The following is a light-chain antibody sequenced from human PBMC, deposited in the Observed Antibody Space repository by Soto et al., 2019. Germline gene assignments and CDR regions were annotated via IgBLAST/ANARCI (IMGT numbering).Light chain of an antibody. CDR1: MRDVGAYNL. V-gene: IGLV2-14*01. Sequence: QSALTQPASVSGSAGQSITISCSGTMRDVGAYNLVSCYQQHPGTAPQLIIYEVRNRPSGISSRFSGSRSGNTASLTISGLQAEDEGDYSCSAYTARSTLVFGGGTKLTVL. J-gene: IGLJ3*02. CDR2: EVR. CDR3: SAYTARSTLV.